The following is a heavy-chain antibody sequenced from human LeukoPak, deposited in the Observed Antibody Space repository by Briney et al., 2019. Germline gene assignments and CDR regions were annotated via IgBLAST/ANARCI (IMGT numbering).Heavy chain of an antibody. J-gene: IGHJ4*02. D-gene: IGHD3-9*01. Sequence: GESLQISCKGSGYSFTSYWIGWVRQLPGKGLEWMGIIYPGDSDTRYSPSFQGQVTISADKSISTAYLQWSSLKASDTAMYYCARRNYDILTGYPFDYWGQGTLVTVSS. CDR3: ARRNYDILTGYPFDY. CDR2: IYPGDSDT. CDR1: GYSFTSYW. V-gene: IGHV5-51*01.